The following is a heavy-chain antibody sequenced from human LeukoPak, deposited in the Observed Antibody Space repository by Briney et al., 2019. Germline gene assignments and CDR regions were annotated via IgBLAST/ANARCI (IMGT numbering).Heavy chain of an antibody. CDR2: IWYDGSNE. CDR1: GFTFSSYG. Sequence: GRSLRLSCAASGFTFSSYGMHWVRQAPGKGLEWVAVIWYDGSNEYYADSVKGRFTISRDNSKNTLYLQMNSLRAEDTAVYYCAKDPGAFDIWGQGTMVTVSS. J-gene: IGHJ3*02. CDR3: AKDPGAFDI. V-gene: IGHV3-33*06.